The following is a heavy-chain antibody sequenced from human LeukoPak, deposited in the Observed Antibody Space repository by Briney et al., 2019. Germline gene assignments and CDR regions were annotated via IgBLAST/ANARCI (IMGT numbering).Heavy chain of an antibody. CDR2: ISWNSGSI. Sequence: PGGSLRLSCAASGFTFDDYAMHWVRHAPGKGLEWVSGISWNSGSIGYADSVKGRFTISRDNAKNSLYLQMNSLRAEDTALYYCAKDKSGYFYFDYWGQGTLVTVSS. D-gene: IGHD3-22*01. CDR3: AKDKSGYFYFDY. V-gene: IGHV3-9*01. CDR1: GFTFDDYA. J-gene: IGHJ4*02.